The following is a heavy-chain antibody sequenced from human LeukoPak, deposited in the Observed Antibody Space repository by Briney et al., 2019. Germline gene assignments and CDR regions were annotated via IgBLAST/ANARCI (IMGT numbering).Heavy chain of an antibody. CDR1: GFTFSSYW. Sequence: GGSLRLSCAASGFTFSSYWMSWVRQAAGKGLEWVANIKQDGSEKYYVDSVKGRFTISRDNSKNTLYLQMNSLRAEDTAVYYCAKFKQQLAHFDYWGQGTLVTVSS. V-gene: IGHV3-7*03. CDR3: AKFKQQLAHFDY. D-gene: IGHD6-13*01. J-gene: IGHJ4*02. CDR2: IKQDGSEK.